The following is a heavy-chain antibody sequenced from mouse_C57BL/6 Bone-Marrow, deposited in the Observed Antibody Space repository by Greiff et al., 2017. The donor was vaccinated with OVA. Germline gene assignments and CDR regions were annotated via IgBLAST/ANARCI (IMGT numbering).Heavy chain of an antibody. CDR1: GFNIKDDY. V-gene: IGHV14-4*01. J-gene: IGHJ1*03. Sequence: EVKLVESGAELVRPGASVKLSCTASGFNIKDDYMHWVKQRPEQGLEWIGWIDPENGDTEYASKFQGKATITADTSSNTAYLQLSSLTSEDTAVYYCTTVGGSSYWYFDVWGTGTTVTVSS. D-gene: IGHD1-1*01. CDR3: TTVGGSSYWYFDV. CDR2: IDPENGDT.